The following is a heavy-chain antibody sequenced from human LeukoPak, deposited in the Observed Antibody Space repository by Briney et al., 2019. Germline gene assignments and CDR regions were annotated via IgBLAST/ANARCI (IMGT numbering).Heavy chain of an antibody. CDR3: ARDSDDYGPRTGDY. CDR2: IIPILGIA. CDR1: GGTFSSYA. V-gene: IGHV1-69*04. J-gene: IGHJ4*02. Sequence: SVKVSCKASGGTFSSYATSWVRQAPGQGLEWMGRIIPILGIANYAQKFQGRVTITADKSTSTAYMELSSLRSEDTAVYYCARDSDDYGPRTGDYWGQGTLVTVSS. D-gene: IGHD4-17*01.